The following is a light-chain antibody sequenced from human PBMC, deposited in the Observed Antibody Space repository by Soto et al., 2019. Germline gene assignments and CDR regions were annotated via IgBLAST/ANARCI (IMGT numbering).Light chain of an antibody. Sequence: DIQMTQSPSTLSASVGDRVTITCRASQSISNWLAWYQQKPGKAPKLLIYKASSLEGGVPSRFSGSGSGTEFTLTISCLQPDDFATYYCQQYKGYSRTFGQGTKVEI. V-gene: IGKV1-5*03. CDR2: KAS. CDR1: QSISNW. CDR3: QQYKGYSRT. J-gene: IGKJ1*01.